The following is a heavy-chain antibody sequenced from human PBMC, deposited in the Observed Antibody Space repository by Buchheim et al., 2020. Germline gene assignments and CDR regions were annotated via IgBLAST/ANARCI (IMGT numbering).Heavy chain of an antibody. CDR3: TRGGVRYGMDV. CDR1: GFSITSSS. J-gene: IGHJ6*02. Sequence: EVQLVESGGGLVQPGGSLRLSCAASGFSITSSSMFWVRHAPGKGLMWVSQIHTDGSSITSADSVKGRFTMSRDSAKKPLYLQMNSLRDEDTSVYYCTRGGVRYGMDVWGQGTT. V-gene: IGHV3-74*03. CDR2: IHTDGSSI. D-gene: IGHD2-8*01.